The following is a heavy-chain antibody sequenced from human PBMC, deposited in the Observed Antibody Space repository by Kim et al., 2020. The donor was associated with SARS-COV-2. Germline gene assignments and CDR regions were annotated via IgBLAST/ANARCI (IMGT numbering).Heavy chain of an antibody. CDR1: GFRFNAHS. D-gene: IGHD6-6*01. V-gene: IGHV3-48*04. J-gene: IGHJ4*02. Sequence: GGSLRLSCEASGFRFNAHSMMWVRQAPGKGLEWIAFIVSGSDPIYYADPVWGRFTVSRDNAKKSVSLQMNFLKAEDTGVYYCVREMYGSSSTVDLWCQGT. CDR3: VREMYGSSSTVDL. CDR2: IVSGSDPI.